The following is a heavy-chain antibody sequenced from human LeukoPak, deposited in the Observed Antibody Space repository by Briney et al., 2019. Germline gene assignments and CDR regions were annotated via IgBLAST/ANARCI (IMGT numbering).Heavy chain of an antibody. J-gene: IGHJ4*02. CDR1: GFSFSSYE. D-gene: IGHD2-2*01. CDR3: AGVDIVPAAMFLDY. CDR2: ISSSGSTS. V-gene: IGHV3-48*03. Sequence: PGGSLRLSCAVSGFSFSSYEMNWVRQAPGKGLEWISYISSSGSTSYYADPVKGRFTISRDNAKNSLYLQMNSLRAEDTAVYYCAGVDIVPAAMFLDYWGQGTLVTVSS.